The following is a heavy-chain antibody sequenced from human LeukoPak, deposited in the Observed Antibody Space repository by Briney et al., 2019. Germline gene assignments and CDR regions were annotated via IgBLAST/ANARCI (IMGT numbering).Heavy chain of an antibody. J-gene: IGHJ4*02. CDR3: ARTIVVVVAATIDY. CDR2: ISYGGST. CDR1: GGSISSSGYY. D-gene: IGHD2-15*01. V-gene: IGHV4-39*02. Sequence: SEILSLTCTVSGGSISSSGYYWGWIRQPPGKGLEWIGTISYGGSTYYSPSLKSRVTISVDTSKNHFSLKLSSVTAADTAVYYCARTIVVVVAATIDYWGQGTLVTVSS.